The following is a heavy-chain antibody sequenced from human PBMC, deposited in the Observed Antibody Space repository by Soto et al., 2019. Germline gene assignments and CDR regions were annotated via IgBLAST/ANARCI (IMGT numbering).Heavy chain of an antibody. CDR3: AKVGYCSVGRCGSHGMDV. CDR1: GFTFSSYG. D-gene: IGHD2-15*01. J-gene: IGHJ6*02. V-gene: IGHV3-30*18. CDR2: ISYDGSNK. Sequence: QVQLVESGGGVVQPGRSLRLSCAASGFTFSSYGMHWVRQAPGKGLEWVAVISYDGSNKYYADSVKGRFTISRDNSKNTXXLPMNSLRAEDTAVYYCAKVGYCSVGRCGSHGMDVWGQRTTVTVSS.